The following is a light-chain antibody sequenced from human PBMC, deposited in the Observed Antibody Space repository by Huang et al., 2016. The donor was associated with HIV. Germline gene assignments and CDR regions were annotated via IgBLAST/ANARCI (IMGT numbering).Light chain of an antibody. CDR3: QQSFSGPRT. V-gene: IGKV1-39*01. CDR1: QNITKS. J-gene: IGKJ1*01. CDR2: TAS. Sequence: DIQMTQSRLSLSASGGDRITFTCRANQNITKSLNWYQQKQGKAPKLLIYTASTLESGVPARFSGGVSGSRFTLNITNLQPEDFATYYCQQSFSGPRTFG.